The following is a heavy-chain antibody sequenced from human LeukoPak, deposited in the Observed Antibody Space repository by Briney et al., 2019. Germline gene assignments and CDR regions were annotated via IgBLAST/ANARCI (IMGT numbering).Heavy chain of an antibody. CDR1: GGSFSGYY. J-gene: IGHJ2*01. V-gene: IGHV4-34*01. CDR2: INHSGST. Sequence: SETLSLTCAVYGGSFSGYYWNWIRQPPGKGLEWIGEINHSGSTNYNPSLKSRVSISVDTSKNQFSLKLSSVTAADTAVYYCARADILIGSHWYFDLWGRGTLVTVSS. D-gene: IGHD3-9*01. CDR3: ARADILIGSHWYFDL.